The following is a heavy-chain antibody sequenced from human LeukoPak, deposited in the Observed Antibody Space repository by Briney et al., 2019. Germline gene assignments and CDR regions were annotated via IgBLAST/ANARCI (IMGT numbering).Heavy chain of an antibody. CDR2: ISGSGGGT. V-gene: IGHV3-23*01. Sequence: GGSLRLSCEASGGTFSSYVMSWVRQAPGKGPEWVSGISGSGGGTYYADSVKGRFAISIDNSKNTRYLKMNSMKGQDTAVYYCVQEGPRGLAFDIWGQGTKVTVPS. CDR1: GGTFSSYV. CDR3: VQEGPRGLAFDI. J-gene: IGHJ3*02.